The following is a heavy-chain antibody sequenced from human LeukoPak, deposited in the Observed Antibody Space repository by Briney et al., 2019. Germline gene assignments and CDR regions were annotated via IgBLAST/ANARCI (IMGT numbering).Heavy chain of an antibody. J-gene: IGHJ6*03. CDR2: IRYDGSNK. CDR3: AKAEEEVVPAAIRYYYYYYMDV. Sequence: GGSLRLSCTASGFTFSSYGMHWVRQAPGKGPEWVAFIRYDGSNKYYADSVKGRFTISRDNSKNTLYLQMNSLRAEDTAVYYCAKAEEEVVPAAIRYYYYYYMDVWGKGTTVTISS. V-gene: IGHV3-30*02. D-gene: IGHD2-2*01. CDR1: GFTFSSYG.